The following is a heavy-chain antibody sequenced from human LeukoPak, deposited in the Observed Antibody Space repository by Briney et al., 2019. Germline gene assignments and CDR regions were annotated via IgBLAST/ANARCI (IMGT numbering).Heavy chain of an antibody. J-gene: IGHJ4*02. CDR3: AAVIDY. CDR2: ISSSSGPI. CDR1: GFTFSSYE. V-gene: IGHV3-48*03. Sequence: PGGSLRLSCAASGFTFSSYEMNWVRQAPGKGLEWVSYISSSSGPIYYADSVKGRFTISRDNAKNSLYLQMNSLRAEDTAVYYCAAVIDYWGQGTLVTVSS.